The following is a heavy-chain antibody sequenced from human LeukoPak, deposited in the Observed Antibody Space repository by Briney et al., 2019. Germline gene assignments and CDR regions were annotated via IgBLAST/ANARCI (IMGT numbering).Heavy chain of an antibody. CDR1: GLTVSSNY. CDR2: IYSGGST. V-gene: IGHV3-53*01. CDR3: ARQFMGYSSSWYHFDY. Sequence: GGSLTLSCGASGLTVSSNYMSWLRQAPGKGLEWVSVIYSGGSTYYADSVKGRFTISRDNSKNPLYLQMNSLRAEDTAVYYCARQFMGYSSSWYHFDYWGQGTLVTVSS. J-gene: IGHJ4*02. D-gene: IGHD6-13*01.